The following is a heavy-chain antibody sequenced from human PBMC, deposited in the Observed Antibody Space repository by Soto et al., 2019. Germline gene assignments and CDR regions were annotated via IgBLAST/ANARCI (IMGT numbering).Heavy chain of an antibody. J-gene: IGHJ4*02. CDR1: GFTFRTYD. CDR2: VSYDASYQ. CDR3: AKVSISKSSAVTFDS. V-gene: IGHV3-30*18. Sequence: QVQLVESGGGMVQPGKSLRLSCAVSGFTFRTYDMHWVRQAPGRGLEWVAVVSYDASYQNYVDSVKGRFTVSRDNSKNTLFLQMNSLRPGDTAVYYCAKVSISKSSAVTFDSWGRGTLVTVSS. D-gene: IGHD2-15*01.